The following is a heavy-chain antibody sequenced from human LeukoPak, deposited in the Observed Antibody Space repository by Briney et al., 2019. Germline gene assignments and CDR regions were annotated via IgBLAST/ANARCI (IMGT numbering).Heavy chain of an antibody. V-gene: IGHV1-69*04. Sequence: GASVKVSCKASGGTFSSYAISWVRQAPGQGLEWMGRIIPILGIANYAQKFQGRVTMTRDTSTSTVYMELSSLRSEDTAVYYCARDIHFGVVNYNWFDPWGQGTLVTVSS. J-gene: IGHJ5*02. CDR2: IIPILGIA. D-gene: IGHD3-3*01. CDR1: GGTFSSYA. CDR3: ARDIHFGVVNYNWFDP.